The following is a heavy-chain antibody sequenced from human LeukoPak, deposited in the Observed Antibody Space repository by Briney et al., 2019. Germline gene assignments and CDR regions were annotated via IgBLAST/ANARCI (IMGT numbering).Heavy chain of an antibody. J-gene: IGHJ6*04. CDR2: VWVDNSNE. Sequence: GGSLRLSCTVSGVKFNDYGIYWVRLPPQKGPEWVAHVWVDNSNEHYPYSVRRHFFISRNNDENTLFLHMNSHTVEDTAVYYCAKGRGPTPLGDAGADVWGKGTAVTVSA. CDR1: GVKFNDYG. CDR3: AKGRGPTPLGDAGADV. D-gene: IGHD1-26*01. V-gene: IGHV3-33*06.